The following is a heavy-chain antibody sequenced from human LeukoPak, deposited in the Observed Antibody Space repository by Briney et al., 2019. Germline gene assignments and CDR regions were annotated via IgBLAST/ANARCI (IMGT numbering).Heavy chain of an antibody. CDR1: GYTFTSYG. J-gene: IGHJ6*02. D-gene: IGHD3-10*01. CDR2: ISAYNGNT. CDR3: ARDATMVRGVKYYYYYYGMDV. Sequence: ASVKVSFKASGYTFTSYGISWVRQAPGQGLEWMGWISAYNGNTNYAPKLQGRVTMTTDTSTSTAYMELRSLRSDDTAVYYCARDATMVRGVKYYYYYYGMDVWGQGTTVTVSS. V-gene: IGHV1-18*01.